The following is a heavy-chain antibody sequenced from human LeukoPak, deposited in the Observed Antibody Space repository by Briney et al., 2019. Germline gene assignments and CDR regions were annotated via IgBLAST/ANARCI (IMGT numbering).Heavy chain of an antibody. Sequence: PGRSLSLSCAASGFTFSNYAMSWVRQTPGKGLECVSVVTGSGGDTYYTGSVNGRFTISRDNSKNTLYLQMNSLRAEDTAVYYCARGTLEHCSGASCYPLDSWGQGTLVTVSS. V-gene: IGHV3-23*01. D-gene: IGHD2-15*01. CDR1: GFTFSNYA. CDR3: ARGTLEHCSGASCYPLDS. CDR2: VTGSGGDT. J-gene: IGHJ5*01.